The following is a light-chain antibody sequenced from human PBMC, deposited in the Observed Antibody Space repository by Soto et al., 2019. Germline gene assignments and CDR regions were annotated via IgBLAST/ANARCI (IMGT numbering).Light chain of an antibody. J-gene: IGKJ4*01. Sequence: DIVMTQSPDSLAVSLGERATLDCKSSQTVLNSSNNKTYLAWYRQRPGQPPTLLINWASTRQSGVPARFRGSGSVTDFTLTISSLEAEDVAFYWCQQYFDVPFTFGGGTKVDIK. CDR1: QTVLNSSNNKTY. V-gene: IGKV4-1*01. CDR3: QQYFDVPFT. CDR2: WAS.